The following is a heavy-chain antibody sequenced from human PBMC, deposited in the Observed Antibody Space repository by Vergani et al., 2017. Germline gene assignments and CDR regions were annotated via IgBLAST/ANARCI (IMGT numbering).Heavy chain of an antibody. Sequence: QVQLVESGGGVVQPGRSLRLSCAASGFTFSSYGMQWVRQAPGKGLEWVAVIWYDGSNKYYADSVKGRFTISRDNSKNTLYLQMNSLRAEDTAVYYCARDRLTRNFDLWGRGTLVTVSS. D-gene: IGHD1-1*01. V-gene: IGHV3-33*01. CDR1: GFTFSSYG. J-gene: IGHJ2*01. CDR2: IWYDGSNK. CDR3: ARDRLTRNFDL.